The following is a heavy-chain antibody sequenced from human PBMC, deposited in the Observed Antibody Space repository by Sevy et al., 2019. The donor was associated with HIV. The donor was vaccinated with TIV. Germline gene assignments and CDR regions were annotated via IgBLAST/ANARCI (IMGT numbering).Heavy chain of an antibody. V-gene: IGHV3-23*01. Sequence: GGSLRLSCAASGFTFAKYSMSWVRQAPGKGLEWVSTFSFGCGRINYADSVKGRFTISRDDSKNTLFLQMNSLGAEGTATYFCAREGCTQPHDYWGQGTLVTVSS. D-gene: IGHD2-8*01. CDR3: AREGCTQPHDY. CDR1: GFTFAKYS. CDR2: FSFGCGRI. J-gene: IGHJ4*02.